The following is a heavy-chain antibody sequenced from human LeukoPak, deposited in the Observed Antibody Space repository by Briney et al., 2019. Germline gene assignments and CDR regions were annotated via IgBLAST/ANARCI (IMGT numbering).Heavy chain of an antibody. Sequence: PSETLSLTFAVTGGSISSNNWWSWVRQSPGKGLEWIGEIFHSGSTNYNPSLKSRVTISMDHSKNQISLELTSVTAADTAVYYCARNGAYRLDYWGQGTLVTVSS. CDR2: IFHSGST. V-gene: IGHV4-4*02. D-gene: IGHD1-26*01. CDR1: GGSISSNNW. J-gene: IGHJ4*02. CDR3: ARNGAYRLDY.